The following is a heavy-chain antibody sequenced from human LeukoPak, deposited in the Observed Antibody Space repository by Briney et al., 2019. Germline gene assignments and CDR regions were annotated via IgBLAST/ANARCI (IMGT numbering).Heavy chain of an antibody. V-gene: IGHV4-34*01. CDR1: GGSFSGHY. J-gene: IGHJ4*02. D-gene: IGHD3-10*01. Sequence: PSETLSLTCAVSGGSFSGHYWNWIRQPPGKGLEWIGEINHGGSTNYNPSLKSRVTISVDTSQNQFSLRLSSVTAADTAVYYCARLGSGSYGAFDFWGQGTLVTVSS. CDR3: ARLGSGSYGAFDF. CDR2: INHGGST.